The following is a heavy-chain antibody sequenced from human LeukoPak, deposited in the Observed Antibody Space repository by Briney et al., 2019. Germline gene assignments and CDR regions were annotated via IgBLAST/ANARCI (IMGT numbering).Heavy chain of an antibody. CDR3: AKDGAFIVVVIVDY. V-gene: IGHV3-23*01. D-gene: IGHD2-21*01. J-gene: IGHJ4*02. CDR2: ISGSGGST. Sequence: GGSLRLSCAASGFTFSSYAMSWVRQAPRKGLEWVSAISGSGGSTYYADSVKGRFTISRDNSKNTLYLQMNSLRAEDTAVYYCAKDGAFIVVVIVDYWGQGTLVTVSS. CDR1: GFTFSSYA.